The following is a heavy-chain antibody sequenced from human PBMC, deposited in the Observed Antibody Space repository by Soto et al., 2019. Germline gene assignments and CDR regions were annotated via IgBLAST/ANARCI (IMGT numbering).Heavy chain of an antibody. V-gene: IGHV4-4*07. CDR2: IYISGTT. CDR1: GDSINTYF. D-gene: IGHD2-15*01. CDR3: ARLAVARAVSAWFDP. Sequence: NPSETLSLTCTVSGDSINTYFWTWIRQPAGKGLEWIGRIYISGTTDYNPSLKSRVTMSVDTSKNQFSLKLTSVTAADTAVYYCARLAVARAVSAWFDPWGQGTLVTVSS. J-gene: IGHJ5*02.